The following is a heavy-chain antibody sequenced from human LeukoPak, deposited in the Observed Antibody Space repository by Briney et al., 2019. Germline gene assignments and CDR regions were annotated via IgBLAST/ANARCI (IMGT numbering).Heavy chain of an antibody. CDR2: VCGDGRVT. Sequence: GGSLRLSCAASGFTFATYVMTWFRQAPGKGLEWVSSVCGDGRVTYYADSVKGRFTISRDNSKNTIFLQMNSLRVEDTAVYYCAKGISADGYNFERGADYWGQGAQVIVSS. D-gene: IGHD1-1*01. V-gene: IGHV3-23*01. CDR1: GFTFATYV. CDR3: AKGISADGYNFERGADY. J-gene: IGHJ4*02.